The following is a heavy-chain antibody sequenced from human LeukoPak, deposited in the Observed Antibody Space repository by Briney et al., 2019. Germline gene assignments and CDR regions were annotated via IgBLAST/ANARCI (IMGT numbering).Heavy chain of an antibody. J-gene: IGHJ5*02. Sequence: ASVKVSCKASGYTFTGYYMHWVRQAPGQGLEWMGWINPNGGGTNYAQKFQGRVTMTRDTSISTAYMELSRLRSDDTAVYYCARGRGDYVWGSYRSSWFDPWGQGTLVTVSS. CDR2: INPNGGGT. CDR3: ARGRGDYVWGSYRSSWFDP. D-gene: IGHD3-16*02. V-gene: IGHV1-2*02. CDR1: GYTFTGYY.